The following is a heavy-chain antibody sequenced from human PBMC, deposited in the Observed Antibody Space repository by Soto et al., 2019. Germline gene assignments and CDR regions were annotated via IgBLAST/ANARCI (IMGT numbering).Heavy chain of an antibody. CDR1: GFTFSSYG. D-gene: IGHD3-10*01. V-gene: IGHV3-30*18. Sequence: GGSLRLSCAASGFTFSSYGMHWVRQAPGKGLEWVAVISYDGSNKYYADSVKGRFTISRDNSKNTLYLQMNSLRAEDTAVYYCAKEESGRYSQWGQGTLVTVSS. CDR2: ISYDGSNK. CDR3: AKEESGRYSQ. J-gene: IGHJ4*02.